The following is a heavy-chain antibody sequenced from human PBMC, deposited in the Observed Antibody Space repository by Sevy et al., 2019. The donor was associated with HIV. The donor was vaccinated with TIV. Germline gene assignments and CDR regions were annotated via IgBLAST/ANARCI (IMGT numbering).Heavy chain of an antibody. J-gene: IGHJ4*02. CDR1: GFTFSSYA. D-gene: IGHD3-22*01. Sequence: GGSLRLSCAASGFTFSSYAMSWVRQAPGKGLEWVSAISGSGGSTYYADSVKGRFTISRDNSKNTLYLQMNSLRAEDTAVYYCASTSPGDSSGYTQDDYWGQGTLVTVSS. CDR3: ASTSPGDSSGYTQDDY. CDR2: ISGSGGST. V-gene: IGHV3-23*01.